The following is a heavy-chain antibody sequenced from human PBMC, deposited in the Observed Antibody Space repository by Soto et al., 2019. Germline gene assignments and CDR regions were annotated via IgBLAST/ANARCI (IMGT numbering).Heavy chain of an antibody. V-gene: IGHV4-59*11. D-gene: IGHD1-1*01. Sequence: SGTLSLTCPFHGPSIPNPYWSWIRQPPGKGLEWIGYIYYGGSTNYNPSLKSRVTISIDTSKNQFSLKLNSVTAADTAVYYCARDGSYPNWFDPWGQGTLVTVS. CDR2: IYYGGST. J-gene: IGHJ5*02. CDR3: ARDGSYPNWFDP. CDR1: GPSIPNPY.